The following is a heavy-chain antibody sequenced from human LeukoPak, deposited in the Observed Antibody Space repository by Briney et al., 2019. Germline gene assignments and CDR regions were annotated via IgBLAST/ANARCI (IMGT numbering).Heavy chain of an antibody. CDR2: IIPIFGTA. CDR1: GGTFSSYA. J-gene: IGHJ3*01. Sequence: SVKVSCKASGGTFSSYAISWVRQAPGQGLEWMGGIIPIFGTANYAQKFQGRVTITADKSTSTAYMELSSLRSEDTAVYYCARGRDPVEMATMFDYWGQGTMVTVSS. CDR3: ARGRDPVEMATMFDY. D-gene: IGHD5-24*01. V-gene: IGHV1-69*06.